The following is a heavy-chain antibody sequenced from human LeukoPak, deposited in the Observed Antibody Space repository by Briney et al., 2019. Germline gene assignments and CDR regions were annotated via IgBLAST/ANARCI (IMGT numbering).Heavy chain of an antibody. CDR1: GYTFTSYG. Sequence: ASVKVFCKASGYTFTSYGISWVRQAPGQGLEWMGWISAYNGNTNYAQKLQGRVTMTTDTSTSTAYMELRSLRSDDTAVYYCARVVYYYDSSGYFLSDGMDVWGQGTTVTVSS. CDR2: ISAYNGNT. D-gene: IGHD3-22*01. V-gene: IGHV1-18*01. J-gene: IGHJ6*02. CDR3: ARVVYYYDSSGYFLSDGMDV.